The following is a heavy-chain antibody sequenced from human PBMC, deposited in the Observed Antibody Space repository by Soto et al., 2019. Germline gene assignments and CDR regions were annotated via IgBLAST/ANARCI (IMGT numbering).Heavy chain of an antibody. CDR2: IYYSGST. V-gene: IGHV4-59*01. CDR1: GGSISSYY. D-gene: IGHD6-6*01. Sequence: SETLSLTCTVSGGSISSYYWSWIRQPPGKGLEWIGYIYYSGSTNYNPSLKSRVTISVDTSKNQFSLKLSSVTAADTAVYYCASLVPPYSSSSFDTDVWGQGTTVTV. J-gene: IGHJ6*02. CDR3: ASLVPPYSSSSFDTDV.